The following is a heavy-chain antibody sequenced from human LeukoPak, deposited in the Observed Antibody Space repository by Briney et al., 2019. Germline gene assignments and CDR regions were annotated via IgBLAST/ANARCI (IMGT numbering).Heavy chain of an antibody. V-gene: IGHV3-21*04. CDR2: ISSSSSYI. Sequence: GGSLRLSCAASGFTFSSYSMTWVRQAPGKGLEWVSSISSSSSYIYYADSVKGRFTISRDNAKNSLYLQMNSLRAEDTAVYYCAKDKRITMIVVVDYWGQGTLVTVSS. D-gene: IGHD3-22*01. CDR3: AKDKRITMIVVVDY. J-gene: IGHJ4*02. CDR1: GFTFSSYS.